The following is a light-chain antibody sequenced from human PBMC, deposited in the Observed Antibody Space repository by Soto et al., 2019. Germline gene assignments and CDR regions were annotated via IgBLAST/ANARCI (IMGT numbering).Light chain of an antibody. V-gene: IGKV1-33*01. CDR1: QDINNY. CDR3: QHYDNLPPYT. J-gene: IGKJ2*01. CDR2: DAS. Sequence: DIQMTQSPSSLSASVGDRVTITCQASQDINNYLNWYQHKPGKAPKLLIYDASNLETGVPLRFSRSGSGTHFSFTISSLQPEDIATYYCQHYDNLPPYTFXQGTKVDIK.